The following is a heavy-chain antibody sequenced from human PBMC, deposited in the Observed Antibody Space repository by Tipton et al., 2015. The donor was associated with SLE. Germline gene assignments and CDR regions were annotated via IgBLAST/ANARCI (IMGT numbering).Heavy chain of an antibody. J-gene: IGHJ6*02. CDR3: ARGDKLRASRLDYYYYTLDV. Sequence: SLRLSCVASGFTFNNYAMSWVRQAPGKGLEWVSDISDNGVRTNYADSVEGRFTISRDNSKNTLYLQMNSLRAEDTALYYCARGDKLRASRLDYYYYTLDVWGQGTTVTVSS. CDR2: ISDNGVRT. V-gene: IGHV3-23*01. CDR1: GFTFNNYA. D-gene: IGHD3-16*01.